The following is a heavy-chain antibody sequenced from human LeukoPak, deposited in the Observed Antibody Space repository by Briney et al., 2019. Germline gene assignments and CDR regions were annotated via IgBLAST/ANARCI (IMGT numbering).Heavy chain of an antibody. V-gene: IGHV4-4*02. CDR2: IYHSGST. D-gene: IGHD3-10*01. CDR1: GFTFSSYEM. Sequence: GSLRLSCAASGFTFSSYEMNWVRQPPGKGLEWIGEIYHSGSTKYNPSLKSRVTISIDKSKNQFSLKLSSVTAADTAVYYCARALFWFGETNWYDPWGQGILVTVSS. CDR3: ARALFWFGETNWYDP. J-gene: IGHJ5*02.